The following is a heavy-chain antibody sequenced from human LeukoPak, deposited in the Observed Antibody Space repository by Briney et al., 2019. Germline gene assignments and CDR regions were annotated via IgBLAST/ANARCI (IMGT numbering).Heavy chain of an antibody. V-gene: IGHV4-59*11. CDR2: MYDSVRT. D-gene: IGHD5-18*01. J-gene: IGHJ4*02. CDR3: ATIKRGNIYGYFDF. Sequence: SETLSLTCTVPGGSMSSHHWSWIRQPPGKELEWIGYMYDSVRTKDNPSLQSRLTLSAGTSKNQFSLRLTSVTAADTAVYYCATIKRGNIYGYFDFWGQGILVTVSS. CDR1: GGSMSSHH.